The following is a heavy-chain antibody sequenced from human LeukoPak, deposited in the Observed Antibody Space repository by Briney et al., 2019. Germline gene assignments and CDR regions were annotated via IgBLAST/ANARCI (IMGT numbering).Heavy chain of an antibody. Sequence: ASVRVSCKASGYTFTNYAMNWVRQAPGQGLEWMGWIHPSTGNPTYAQGFTGRFVFSLDTSVSTTYLQISSLKAEGTAVYYCARAYQRLGYLSLPDYWGQGTLVTVSS. V-gene: IGHV7-4-1*02. CDR3: ARAYQRLGYLSLPDY. CDR1: GYTFTNYA. J-gene: IGHJ4*02. D-gene: IGHD3-16*02. CDR2: IHPSTGNP.